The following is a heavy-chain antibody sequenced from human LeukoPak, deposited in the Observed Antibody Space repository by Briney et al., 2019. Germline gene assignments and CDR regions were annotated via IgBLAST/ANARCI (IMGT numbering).Heavy chain of an antibody. CDR3: ARDRGYGFVTNSNDY. D-gene: IGHD3-10*01. V-gene: IGHV3-74*01. CDR2: INNDGSST. J-gene: IGHJ4*02. Sequence: GGSLRLSCAASGFTFSTYWLHWVRQAPGKGLVWVSRINNDGSSTAYAGSVEGRFTISRDNAKNTLFLQINSLRAEDTAVYYCARDRGYGFVTNSNDYLGLGTLVTVSS. CDR1: GFTFSTYW.